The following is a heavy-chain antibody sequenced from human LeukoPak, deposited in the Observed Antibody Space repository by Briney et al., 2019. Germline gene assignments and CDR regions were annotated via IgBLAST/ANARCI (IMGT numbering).Heavy chain of an antibody. CDR2: ITSSSSSM. J-gene: IGHJ4*02. CDR1: GFPYTTYA. CDR3: ASPGVNSRPYFEY. D-gene: IGHD3-16*02. Sequence: HPGGSLRLSCVGSGFPYTTYAMAWVRQAPGKGLEWISHITSSSSSMSYADSVRGRFTISRDNAKKSLYLQMNSLRAEDTAVYYCASPGVNSRPYFEYCGQGTLVTVSS. V-gene: IGHV3-48*01.